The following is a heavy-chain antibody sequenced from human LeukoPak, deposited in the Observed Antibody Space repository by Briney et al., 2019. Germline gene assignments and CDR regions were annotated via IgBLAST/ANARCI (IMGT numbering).Heavy chain of an antibody. CDR2: INTNTGNP. CDR3: ASEGYYDSSGQAYFDY. J-gene: IGHJ4*02. CDR1: GYTFTNYA. D-gene: IGHD3-22*01. Sequence: ASVKVSCKASGYTFTNYAMNWVRQAPGQGLEWMGWINTNTGNPTYAQGFTGRFVFSLDTSVSTAYLQISSLKAEDTAVYYCASEGYYDSSGQAYFDYWGQGTLVTVSS. V-gene: IGHV7-4-1*02.